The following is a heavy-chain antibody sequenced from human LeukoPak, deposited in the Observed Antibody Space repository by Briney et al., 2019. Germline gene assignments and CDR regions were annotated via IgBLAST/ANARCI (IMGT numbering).Heavy chain of an antibody. CDR2: INHSGST. CDR3: ARDERRYCSSTSCYYLH. J-gene: IGHJ4*02. Sequence: PSETLSLTCAVYGGSFSGYYWSWIRQPPGKGLEWIGEINHSGSTNYNPSLKSRVTISVDTSKNQFSLKLSSVTAADTAVYYCARDERRYCSSTSCYYLHWGQGTLVTVSS. D-gene: IGHD2-2*01. V-gene: IGHV4-34*01. CDR1: GGSFSGYY.